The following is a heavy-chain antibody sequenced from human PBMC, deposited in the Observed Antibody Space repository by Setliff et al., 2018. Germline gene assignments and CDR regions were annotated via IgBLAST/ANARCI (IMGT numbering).Heavy chain of an antibody. CDR3: ARLSPYNTGPPFDY. J-gene: IGHJ4*02. CDR1: GDSIINYY. Sequence: TSETLSLTCTVSGDSIINYYWSWIRQPPGKGLEWIGNIYSSGSTNYNPSLKSRVTISLDTSKNHFSLNLRSVTAADTAVYYCARLSPYNTGPPFDYWGQGTLVTVSS. V-gene: IGHV4-59*08. D-gene: IGHD1-1*01. CDR2: IYSSGST.